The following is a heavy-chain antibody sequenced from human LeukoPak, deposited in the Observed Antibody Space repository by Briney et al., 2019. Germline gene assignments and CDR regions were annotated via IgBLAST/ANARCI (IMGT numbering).Heavy chain of an antibody. CDR3: AKVSVANAFDI. D-gene: IGHD2-15*01. CDR2: ISYDGSNK. J-gene: IGHJ3*02. Sequence: PGGSLRLSCAASGFTFSSYGMHWVRQAPGKGLEWVAVISYDGSNKYYADSVKGRFTISRDNSKNTLYLQMNSLRAEDTAVYYCAKVSVANAFDIWGQGTMVTVS. V-gene: IGHV3-30*18. CDR1: GFTFSSYG.